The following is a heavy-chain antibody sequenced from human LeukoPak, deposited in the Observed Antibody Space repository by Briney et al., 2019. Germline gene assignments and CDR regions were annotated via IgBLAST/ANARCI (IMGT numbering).Heavy chain of an antibody. CDR2: IRYDGSNK. J-gene: IGHJ4*02. CDR1: GFTFSSYG. CDR3: ATPQGDY. Sequence: GGSLRLSCAASGFTFSSYGMHWVRQAPGKGLEWVAFIRYDGSNKYYADSVKGRFTISRDNSKNTLYLQMNGLRAEDTAVYYCATPQGDYWGQGTLVTVSS. V-gene: IGHV3-30*02.